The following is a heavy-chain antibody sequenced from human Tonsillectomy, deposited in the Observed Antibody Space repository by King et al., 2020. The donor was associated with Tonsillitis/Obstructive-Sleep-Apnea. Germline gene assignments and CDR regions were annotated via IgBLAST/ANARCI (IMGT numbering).Heavy chain of an antibody. V-gene: IGHV4-31*03. CDR2: IYYSEST. CDR3: ARLDYDSSGYYWYYFDY. D-gene: IGHD3-22*01. Sequence: LQLQESGPGLVKPSQTLSLTCTVSGGSISSGGYYWSWIRQHPGKGLEWIGYIYYSESTYYNPSLKSRVTISVDTSKNQFSLKLSSVTAADTAVYYCARLDYDSSGYYWYYFDYWGQGTLVTVSS. J-gene: IGHJ4*02. CDR1: GGSISSGGYY.